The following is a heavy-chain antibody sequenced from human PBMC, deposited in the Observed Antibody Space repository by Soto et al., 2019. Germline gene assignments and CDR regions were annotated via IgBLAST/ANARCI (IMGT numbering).Heavy chain of an antibody. CDR1: GGSISSGGYY. Sequence: SETLSLTCTVSGGSISSGGYYWSWIRQHPGKGLEWIGYIYYSGSTYYNPSLKSRVTISVDTSKNQFSLKLSSVTAADTAGYYCARRTEITVVDYWGQGTLVTVSS. J-gene: IGHJ4*02. V-gene: IGHV4-31*03. CDR2: IYYSGST. CDR3: ARRTEITVVDY. D-gene: IGHD3-22*01.